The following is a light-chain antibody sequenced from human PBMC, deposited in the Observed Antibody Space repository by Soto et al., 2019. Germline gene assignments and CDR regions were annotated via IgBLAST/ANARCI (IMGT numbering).Light chain of an antibody. CDR3: QQYNSLPPWT. CDR2: DAS. J-gene: IGKJ1*01. Sequence: DIQMTQSPSSLSASIGDRITISCQASHDLTTYLNGYQQNPGKAPKLLLYDASNLEAGVPSRFSGSGPGTDFTFTINDLQPEDIATYYCQQYNSLPPWTFGQGTKVEI. CDR1: HDLTTY. V-gene: IGKV1-33*01.